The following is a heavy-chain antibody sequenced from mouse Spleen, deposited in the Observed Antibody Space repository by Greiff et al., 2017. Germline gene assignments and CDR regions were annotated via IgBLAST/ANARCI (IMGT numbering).Heavy chain of an antibody. CDR2: IDPENGDT. V-gene: IGHV14-4*01. CDR1: GFNIKDDY. CDR3: TTRRDFARDY. J-gene: IGHJ4*01. Sequence: EVQGVESGAELVRPGASVKLSCTASGFNIKDDYMHWVKQRPEQGLEWIGWIDPENGDTEYASKFQGKATITADTSSNTAYLQLSSLTSEDTAVYYCTTRRDFARDYWGKETSAPVPS.